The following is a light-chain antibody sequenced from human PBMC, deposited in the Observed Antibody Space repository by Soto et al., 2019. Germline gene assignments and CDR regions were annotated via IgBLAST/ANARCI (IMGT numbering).Light chain of an antibody. V-gene: IGKV3-15*01. Sequence: EIVMTQSPVTLSVSPGERATLSCRASQSVSSNLAWYQQKPGQAPSLLIYGAFTRATGIPARFSGTVSGTEFTLNISSLQSEDFALYYCQQYNDWHLTFGQGTKVDI. CDR1: QSVSSN. CDR2: GAF. J-gene: IGKJ1*01. CDR3: QQYNDWHLT.